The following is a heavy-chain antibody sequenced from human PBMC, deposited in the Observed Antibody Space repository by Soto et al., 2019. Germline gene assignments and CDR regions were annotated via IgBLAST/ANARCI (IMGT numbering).Heavy chain of an antibody. Sequence: SETLSLTCAVYGGSFSGYYWSWIRQPPGKGLEWIGEINHSGSTNYNPSLKSRVTISVDTSKNQFSLKLSSVTAADTAVYYCARGRRQWLVSPIFDYWGQGTLVTVSS. D-gene: IGHD6-19*01. J-gene: IGHJ4*02. CDR2: INHSGST. CDR3: ARGRRQWLVSPIFDY. CDR1: GGSFSGYY. V-gene: IGHV4-34*01.